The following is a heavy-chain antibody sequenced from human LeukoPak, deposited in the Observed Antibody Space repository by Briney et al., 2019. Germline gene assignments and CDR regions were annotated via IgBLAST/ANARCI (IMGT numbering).Heavy chain of an antibody. D-gene: IGHD6-6*01. J-gene: IGHJ4*02. CDR2: IYTSGST. CDR1: GGSISSYY. Sequence: SETLSLTCTVSGGSISSYYWSWIRQPAGKGLEWIGRIYTSGSTNYNPSLKSRVTMSVDTSKNQFSLKLSSVTAADTAVYYCARDPLPMYRISSAGGFDYWGQGTLVTVSS. CDR3: ARDPLPMYRISSAGGFDY. V-gene: IGHV4-4*07.